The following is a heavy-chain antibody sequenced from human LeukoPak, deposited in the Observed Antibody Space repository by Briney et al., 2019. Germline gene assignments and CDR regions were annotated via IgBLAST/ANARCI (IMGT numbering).Heavy chain of an antibody. J-gene: IGHJ4*02. CDR2: ISYDGSNK. V-gene: IGHV3-30-3*01. CDR3: ARAGTYDFWSGYPDY. Sequence: PGGSLRLSCAASGFTFSSYAMHWVRQAPGKGLEWVAVISYDGSNKYYADSVKGRFTISRDNSKNTLYLQMNSLRAEDTAVYYCARAGTYDFWSGYPDYWGQGTLVTVSS. D-gene: IGHD3-3*01. CDR1: GFTFSSYA.